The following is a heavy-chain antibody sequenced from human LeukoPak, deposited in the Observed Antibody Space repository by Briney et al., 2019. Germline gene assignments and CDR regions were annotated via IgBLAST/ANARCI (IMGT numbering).Heavy chain of an antibody. Sequence: ASVKVSCKASGYSFIAYYMQWVRQAPGQGLEWMGWINPNSGGTKYAQKFQGRVTMTRDTSISTAYMELSSLTSDDTAVYYCARGLTSPDYWGGGAPVTVSS. CDR3: ARGLTSPDY. V-gene: IGHV1-2*02. D-gene: IGHD3-3*01. J-gene: IGHJ4*02. CDR2: INPNSGGT. CDR1: GYSFIAYY.